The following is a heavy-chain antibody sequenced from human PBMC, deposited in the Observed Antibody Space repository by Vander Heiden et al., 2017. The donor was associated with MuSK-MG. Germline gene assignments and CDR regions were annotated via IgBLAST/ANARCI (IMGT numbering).Heavy chain of an antibody. J-gene: IGHJ4*02. CDR1: GYTFSSYD. V-gene: IGHV1-8*02. CDR3: VRVVSGRGTTRPDFDY. D-gene: IGHD6-6*01. Sequence: QVQLAQSGAEVKKPGASVKVSCKASGYTFSSYDINWVRQATGQGLEWMGWMNTKSGNTGYVQKFQGRVTMTRDTSISTAYLELNSLRSDDTAVYYCVRVVSGRGTTRPDFDYWGQGTLVTVSS. CDR2: MNTKSGNT.